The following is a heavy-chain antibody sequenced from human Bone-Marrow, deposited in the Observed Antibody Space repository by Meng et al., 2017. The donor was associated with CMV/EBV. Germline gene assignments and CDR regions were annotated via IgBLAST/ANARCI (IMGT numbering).Heavy chain of an antibody. V-gene: IGHV3-30*04. D-gene: IGHD2-15*01. J-gene: IGHJ6*02. Sequence: GESLKISCAASGFTFSSYAMHWVRQAPGKGLEWVAVISYDGSNKYYADSVKGRFTISRDNSKNTLYLQMNSLRAEDTAVYYCARDCSGGSCYPHYYYGMGVWGQGTTVTVSS. CDR2: ISYDGSNK. CDR3: ARDCSGGSCYPHYYYGMGV. CDR1: GFTFSSYA.